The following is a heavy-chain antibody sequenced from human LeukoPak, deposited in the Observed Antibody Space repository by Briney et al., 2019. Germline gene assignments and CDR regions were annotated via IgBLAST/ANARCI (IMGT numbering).Heavy chain of an antibody. CDR2: IYYSGKT. V-gene: IGHV4-59*11. CDR3: ARLLNNDGSGDPDTFDM. D-gene: IGHD3-22*01. Sequence: SETLTLTCTVSSVPLSGHYWSWIRQSPGKGLQWIGYIYYSGKTYYNPPLASRVTLSVDTSSSHFSLRLASVTAADTALDYCARLLNNDGSGDPDTFDMWGLGAMVTVSS. CDR1: SVPLSGHY. J-gene: IGHJ3*02.